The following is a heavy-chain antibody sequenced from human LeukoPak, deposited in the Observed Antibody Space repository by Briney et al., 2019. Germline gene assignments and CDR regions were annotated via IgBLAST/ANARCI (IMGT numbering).Heavy chain of an antibody. J-gene: IGHJ4*02. CDR2: INPDSGGT. V-gene: IGHV1-2*02. CDR1: GYTFTGYY. CDR3: ARDLQGTTVVYY. Sequence: GASVKVSCKASGYTFTGYYMHWVRQAPGQGLEWMGWINPDSGGTNYAQEFQGRVTMTRDTSISTAYMELSRLRSDDTAVYYCARDLQGTTVVYYWGQGTLVTVSS. D-gene: IGHD4-23*01.